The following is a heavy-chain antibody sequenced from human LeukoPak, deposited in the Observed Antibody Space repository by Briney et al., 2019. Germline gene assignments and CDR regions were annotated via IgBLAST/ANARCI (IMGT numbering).Heavy chain of an antibody. V-gene: IGHV3-30*04. CDR2: ISYDGSNK. Sequence: GRSLRLSCAASGFTFSSYAMHWVRQAPGKGLEWVAVISYDGSNKYYADSVKGRFTISRGNSKNTLYLQMNSLRAEDTAVYYCARDLDGTAYYMDVWGKGTTVTVSS. D-gene: IGHD1-1*01. J-gene: IGHJ6*03. CDR1: GFTFSSYA. CDR3: ARDLDGTAYYMDV.